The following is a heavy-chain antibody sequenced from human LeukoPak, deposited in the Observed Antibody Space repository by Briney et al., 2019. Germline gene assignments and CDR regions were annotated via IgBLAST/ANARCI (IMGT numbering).Heavy chain of an antibody. J-gene: IGHJ4*02. V-gene: IGHV3-30*02. CDR1: GFTFSSYG. Sequence: PGGSLRLSCAASGFTFSSYGMHWVRQAPGKGLEWVAFIRYDGSNKYYADSVKGRFTISRDNSKNTLYLQMNSLRSEDTAVYYCARDNRHPYTVYYFDYWGQGTLVTVSS. CDR2: IRYDGSNK. D-gene: IGHD2-2*02. CDR3: ARDNRHPYTVYYFDY.